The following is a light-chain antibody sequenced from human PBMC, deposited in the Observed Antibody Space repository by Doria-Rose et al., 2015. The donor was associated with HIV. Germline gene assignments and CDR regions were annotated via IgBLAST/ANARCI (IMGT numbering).Light chain of an antibody. V-gene: IGKV4-1*01. Sequence: EIVLTQSPESLGMSLGERATLNCKSNQSILYTSNNYLAWYQQQPGQPPKLLIYWASTRQSGVPARFSGSGSGTDFTLTISSLEAEDVAVYYCQQYYDTPSFGPGTTVDIK. CDR1: QSILYTSNNY. CDR3: QQYYDTPS. CDR2: WAS. J-gene: IGKJ3*01.